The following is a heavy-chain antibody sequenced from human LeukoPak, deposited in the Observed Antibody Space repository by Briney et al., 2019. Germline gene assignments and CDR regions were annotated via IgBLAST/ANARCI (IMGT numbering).Heavy chain of an antibody. CDR3: ARDTRGFLEWLLYY. V-gene: IGHV3-30-3*01. J-gene: IGHJ4*02. CDR2: ISYDGSNK. CDR1: GFTFSSYA. D-gene: IGHD3-3*01. Sequence: PGGSLRLSCAASGFTFSSYAMHWVRQAPGKALEWVAVISYDGSNKYYADSVKGRFTISRDNSKNTLYLQMNSLRAEDTAVYYCARDTRGFLEWLLYYWGQGTLVTVSS.